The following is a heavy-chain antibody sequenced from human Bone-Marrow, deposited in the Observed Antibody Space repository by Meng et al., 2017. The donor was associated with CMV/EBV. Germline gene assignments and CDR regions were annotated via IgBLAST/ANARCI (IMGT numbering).Heavy chain of an antibody. D-gene: IGHD2-2*01. Sequence: ASVKVSCKTPGFTFAHYFLHWVRQAPGQGLEWMGWFNPNSGDTNSAQKFQGRVTMTRDTSITTAFMELSSLRSDDTAVYFCARGVVPPRGNGYGMDVWGQGTTVTVSS. CDR2: FNPNSGDT. CDR1: GFTFAHYF. V-gene: IGHV1-2*02. J-gene: IGHJ6*02. CDR3: ARGVVPPRGNGYGMDV.